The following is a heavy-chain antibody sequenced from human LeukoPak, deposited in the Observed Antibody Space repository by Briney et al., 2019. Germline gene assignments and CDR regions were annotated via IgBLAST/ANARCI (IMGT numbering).Heavy chain of an antibody. D-gene: IGHD5-12*01. V-gene: IGHV4-34*01. CDR3: ARGDNSGYVY. CDR2: INHSGST. J-gene: IGHJ4*02. Sequence: PSEILSLTCAVYGGSFSGYYWSWIRQPPGKGLEWIGEINHSGSTNYNPSLKSRVTISVDTSKNQFSLKLSSVTAADTAVYYCARGDNSGYVYWGQGTLVTVSS. CDR1: GGSFSGYY.